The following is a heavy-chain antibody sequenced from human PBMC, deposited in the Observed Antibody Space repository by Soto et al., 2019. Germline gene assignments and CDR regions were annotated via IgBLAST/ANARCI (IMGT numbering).Heavy chain of an antibody. CDR1: GGSVSSGSYY. D-gene: IGHD4-17*01. CDR3: ATGHDIRYGNYYYYYSGMDV. Sequence: PSETLSLTCTVSGGSVSSGSYYWSWIRQPPGKGLEWIGEIYHSGSTNYNPSLKSRVTISVDKSKNQFSLKLSSVTAADTAVYYCATGHDIRYGNYYYYYSGMDVRGQGTTVTLS. J-gene: IGHJ6*02. CDR2: IYHSGST. V-gene: IGHV4-39*07.